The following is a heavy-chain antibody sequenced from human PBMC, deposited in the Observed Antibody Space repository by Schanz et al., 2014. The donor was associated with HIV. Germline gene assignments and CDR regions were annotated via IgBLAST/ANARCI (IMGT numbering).Heavy chain of an antibody. D-gene: IGHD4-17*01. CDR3: AKGGPTVLTGFDQ. Sequence: QVQLVESGGGVVQPGRSLRLSCAASGFTFSNYGMHWVRQAPGKGLEWVAVISYDGSNKYFADSVKGRFTISRDDSKNTLYLHMRSLGVGDTAVYYCAKGGPTVLTGFDQWGQGTLVTVSS. J-gene: IGHJ4*02. CDR1: GFTFSNYG. CDR2: ISYDGSNK. V-gene: IGHV3-30*18.